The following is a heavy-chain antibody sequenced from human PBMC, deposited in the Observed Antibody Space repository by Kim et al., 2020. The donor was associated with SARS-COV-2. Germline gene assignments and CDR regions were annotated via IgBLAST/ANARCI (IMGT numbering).Heavy chain of an antibody. CDR3: ASPPRIRLFNWLIFDS. V-gene: IGHV3-53*01. Sequence: GGSLRLSCEVSGFSVSSTYMSWVRQAPGKGLEWVSVIDSAGRTYYTDSVKGRFTISRDNSKNTLYLQMNSLRAADTAVYYCASPPRIRLFNWLIFDSWGQGTLVTVSS. CDR1: GFSVSSTY. CDR2: IDSAGRT. J-gene: IGHJ5*01. D-gene: IGHD3-9*01.